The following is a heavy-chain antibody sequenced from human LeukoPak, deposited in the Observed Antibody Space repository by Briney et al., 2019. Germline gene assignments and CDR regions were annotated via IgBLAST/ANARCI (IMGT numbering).Heavy chain of an antibody. CDR1: GGSISGYY. CDR3: ARGEWDLLFDY. J-gene: IGHJ4*02. Sequence: SETLSLTCTASGGSISGYYWSWIRKPPGKGLEWVGYIFYSGSTNYNPSLKSRVTISVDTSKNQFSLKLSSVTAADTAVYYCARGEWDLLFDYWGQGTLVTVSS. CDR2: IFYSGST. D-gene: IGHD1-26*01. V-gene: IGHV4-59*01.